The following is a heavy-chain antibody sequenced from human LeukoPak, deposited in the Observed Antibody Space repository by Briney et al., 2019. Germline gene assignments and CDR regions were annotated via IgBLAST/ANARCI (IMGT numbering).Heavy chain of an antibody. J-gene: IGHJ6*02. D-gene: IGHD1-26*01. CDR1: GFTFSSYG. CDR2: IWYDGSNK. V-gene: IGHV3-33*01. Sequence: GGSLRLSCAASGFTFSSYGMHWVRQAPGKGLEWVAVIWYDGSNKYYADSVKGRFTISRDDSRNTLYLQMNSLKTEDTAVYYCTTPGSYSAMDVWGQGTTVTVSS. CDR3: TTPGSYSAMDV.